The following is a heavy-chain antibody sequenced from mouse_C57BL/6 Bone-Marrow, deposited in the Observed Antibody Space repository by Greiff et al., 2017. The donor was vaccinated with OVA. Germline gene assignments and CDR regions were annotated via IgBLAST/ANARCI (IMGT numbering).Heavy chain of an antibody. CDR2: IDPENGDT. D-gene: IGHD1-1*01. CDR3: TTSSSSFDY. V-gene: IGHV14-4*01. J-gene: IGHJ2*01. CDR1: GFNIKDDY. Sequence: EVQLQQSGAELVRPGASVKLSCTASGFNIKDDYMHWVKQRPEQGLEWIGWIDPENGDTEYASKFQGKATITADTSSNTACLQLSSLTSEDTAVYYCTTSSSSFDYWGQGTTLTVSS.